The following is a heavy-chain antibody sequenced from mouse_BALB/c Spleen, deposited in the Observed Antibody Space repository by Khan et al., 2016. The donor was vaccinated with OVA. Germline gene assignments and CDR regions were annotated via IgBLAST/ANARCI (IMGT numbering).Heavy chain of an antibody. J-gene: IGHJ1*01. CDR3: ARSSYDLWYFDV. V-gene: IGHV5-17*02. Sequence: EVKLMESGGGLVQPGGSRKLSCAASGFTFSSFGMHWVRQAPEKGLEWVAYISSGSSTIYYADTMKGRFTISRDNPKNTLFLQMTSLRSEDTAMYYCARSSYDLWYFDVWGAGTTVTVSS. D-gene: IGHD2-12*01. CDR1: GFTFSSFG. CDR2: ISSGSSTI.